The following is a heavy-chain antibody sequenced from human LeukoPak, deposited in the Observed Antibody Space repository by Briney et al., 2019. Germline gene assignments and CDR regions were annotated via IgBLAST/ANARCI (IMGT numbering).Heavy chain of an antibody. CDR1: GGSISSGVYY. CDR3: ARRPLGNYWFDP. Sequence: SQTLSLTCTVPGGSISSGVYYWSWIRQPPRKGLEGIGYIYCSGSTYYNPTLKSRVTISVDTSKNQFSLKLSSVTAADTAVYYCARRPLGNYWFDPWGQGTLVTVSS. V-gene: IGHV4-30-4*01. CDR2: IYCSGST. J-gene: IGHJ5*02. D-gene: IGHD3-16*01.